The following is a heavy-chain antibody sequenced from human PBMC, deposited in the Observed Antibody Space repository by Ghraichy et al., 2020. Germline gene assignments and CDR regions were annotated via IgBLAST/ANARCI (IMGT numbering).Heavy chain of an antibody. V-gene: IGHV3-11*01. CDR2: ISSSGSTI. CDR3: ARDPYYYDSSGYEDY. D-gene: IGHD3-22*01. J-gene: IGHJ4*02. Sequence: GGSLRLSCAASGFTFSDYYMSWIRQAPGKGLEWVSYISSSGSTIYYADSVKGRFTISRDNAKNSLYLQMNSLRAEDTAVYYCARDPYYYDSSGYEDYWGQGTLVTVSS. CDR1: GFTFSDYY.